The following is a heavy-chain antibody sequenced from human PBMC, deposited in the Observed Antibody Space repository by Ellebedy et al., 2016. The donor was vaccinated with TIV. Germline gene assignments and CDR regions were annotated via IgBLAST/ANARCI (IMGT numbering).Heavy chain of an antibody. V-gene: IGHV1-2*02. CDR1: GYNFTANY. D-gene: IGHD6-13*01. J-gene: IGHJ6*02. Sequence: ASVKVSCKASGYNFTANYVHWVRQAPGQGLEWMGWINPDSGVTNIAQTFQGRVTMTRDTSVNTAYMDLSRLESDDTAVYYCARVRRGSSGMDVWGQGTTVTVS. CDR3: ARVRRGSSGMDV. CDR2: INPDSGVT.